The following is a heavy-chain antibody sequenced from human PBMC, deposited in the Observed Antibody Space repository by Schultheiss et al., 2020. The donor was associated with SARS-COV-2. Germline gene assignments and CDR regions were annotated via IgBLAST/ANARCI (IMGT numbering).Heavy chain of an antibody. D-gene: IGHD5-12*01. V-gene: IGHV3-72*01. J-gene: IGHJ6*02. CDR2: IRNKINSDFT. Sequence: GESLKISCAVSGLTFNSAWMSWVRQAPGKGLEWVGRIRNKINSDFTEYAESVRGRFTISRDDSKNSVYLEMNSLRSEDTAVYYCVRIGLRVYYGMDVWGQGTSVTVSS. CDR3: VRIGLRVYYGMDV. CDR1: GLTFNSAW.